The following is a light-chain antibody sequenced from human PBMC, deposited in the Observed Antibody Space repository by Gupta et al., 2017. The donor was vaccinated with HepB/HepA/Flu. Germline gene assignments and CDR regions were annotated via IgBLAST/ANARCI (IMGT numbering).Light chain of an antibody. CDR2: GAS. V-gene: IGKV3-20*01. CDR1: QSVSSSY. Sequence: EIVLTQSPGTLSLSPGARATLSCRASQSVSSSYLAWYQQKPGQAPRLLIYGASSRATGIPDRFSGSGSGTDFTLTISRLEPEDFAVYYCQQDGNSPLTFGGGTKVEIK. CDR3: QQDGNSPLT. J-gene: IGKJ4*01.